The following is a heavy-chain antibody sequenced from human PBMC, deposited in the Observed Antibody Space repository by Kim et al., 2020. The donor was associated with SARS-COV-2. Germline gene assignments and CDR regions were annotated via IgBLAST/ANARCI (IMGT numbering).Heavy chain of an antibody. CDR1: GGSVSRGSSY. CDR2: LYDSGST. CDR3: ARGRGDYVWETLYH. J-gene: IGHJ1*01. Sequence: SETLSLTCTVSGGSVSRGSSYWSWIRQPPGKALEWIGYLYDSGSTTYNPSLKSRVTISGDTSKNQFSLKLTSVTAADTAVYYCARGRGDYVWETLYHWG. D-gene: IGHD3-10*02. V-gene: IGHV4-61*01.